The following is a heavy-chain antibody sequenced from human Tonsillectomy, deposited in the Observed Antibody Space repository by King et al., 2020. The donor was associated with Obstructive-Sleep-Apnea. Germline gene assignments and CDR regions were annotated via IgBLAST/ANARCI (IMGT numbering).Heavy chain of an antibody. V-gene: IGHV3-30*02. Sequence: VQLVESGGGVVQPGGSLRLSCAASGFTFSSYGMHWVRQAPGKGLEWGAFIRYDGSNKYYADSVKGRFTISRDNSKNTLYLQMNSLRAEDTAVYYGAKGGRGFHQKFDYWGQGTLVTVSS. CDR1: GFTFSSYG. CDR2: IRYDGSNK. D-gene: IGHD3-10*01. J-gene: IGHJ4*02. CDR3: AKGGRGFHQKFDY.